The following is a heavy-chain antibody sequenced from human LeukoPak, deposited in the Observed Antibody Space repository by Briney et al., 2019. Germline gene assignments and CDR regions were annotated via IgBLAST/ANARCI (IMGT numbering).Heavy chain of an antibody. D-gene: IGHD3-16*01. CDR3: ATDLANYDYVWGSWDY. CDR1: GYTLTELS. CDR2: FDPEDGET. V-gene: IGHV1-24*01. Sequence: ASVKVSCKVSGYTLTELSMHWVRQAPGKGLEWMGGFDPEDGETIYAQKFQGRVTMTEDTSTDTAYMELSSLRSEDTAVYYCATDLANYDYVWGSWDYWGQGTLVTVSS. J-gene: IGHJ4*02.